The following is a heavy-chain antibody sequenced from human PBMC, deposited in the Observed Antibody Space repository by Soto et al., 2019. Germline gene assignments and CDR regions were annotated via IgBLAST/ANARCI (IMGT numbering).Heavy chain of an antibody. CDR2: IYTSGST. Sequence: LSLTCTVSGGSISSYYWSWIRQPAGKGLEWTGRIYTSGSTNYNPSLKSRVTMSVDTSKNQFSLKLSSVTAADTAVYYCAREGGGYYDSSGYSLYYGMDVWGQGTTVTVSS. CDR1: GGSISSYY. J-gene: IGHJ6*02. V-gene: IGHV4-4*07. D-gene: IGHD3-22*01. CDR3: AREGGGYYDSSGYSLYYGMDV.